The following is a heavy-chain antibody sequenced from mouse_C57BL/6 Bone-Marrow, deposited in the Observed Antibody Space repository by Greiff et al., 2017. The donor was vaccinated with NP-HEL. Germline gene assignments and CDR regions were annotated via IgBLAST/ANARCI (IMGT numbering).Heavy chain of an antibody. CDR3: ARGVGRYRYFDV. J-gene: IGHJ1*03. CDR1: GYTFTSYG. D-gene: IGHD4-1*01. CDR2: IYPRSGNT. Sequence: QVQLQQSGAELARPGASVKLSCKASGYTFTSYGISWVKQRTGQGLEWIGEIYPRSGNTYYNEKFKGKATLAADKSSSTAYMELRSLTSEDSAVYFCARGVGRYRYFDVWGTGATVTVSS. V-gene: IGHV1-81*01.